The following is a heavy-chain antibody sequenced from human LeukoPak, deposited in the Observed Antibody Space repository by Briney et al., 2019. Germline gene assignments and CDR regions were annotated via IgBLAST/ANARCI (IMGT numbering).Heavy chain of an antibody. Sequence: ASVKVSCKASGYTFTAYYIHWVRQAPGQGLEWMGWINPNSGGTNYAQKFQDRVTMTRDTSITTAYMELSRLKSDDTAVYYCARGDRSSGWYDYGMDVWGQGTTVTVSS. J-gene: IGHJ6*02. V-gene: IGHV1-2*02. CDR1: GYTFTAYY. D-gene: IGHD6-19*01. CDR3: ARGDRSSGWYDYGMDV. CDR2: INPNSGGT.